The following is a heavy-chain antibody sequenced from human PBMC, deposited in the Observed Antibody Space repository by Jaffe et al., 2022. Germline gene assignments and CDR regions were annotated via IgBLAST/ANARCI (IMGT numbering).Heavy chain of an antibody. Sequence: EVQLVQSGAEVKKPGESLKISCKGSGYSFTSYWIGWVRQMPGKGLEWMGIIYPGDSDTRYSPSFQGQVTISADKSISTAYLQWSSLKASDTAMYYCVRRSPKPLFDSSGSLQPYYFDYWGQGTLVTVSS. V-gene: IGHV5-51*03. J-gene: IGHJ4*02. CDR2: IYPGDSDT. CDR3: VRRSPKPLFDSSGSLQPYYFDY. CDR1: GYSFTSYW. D-gene: IGHD3-22*01.